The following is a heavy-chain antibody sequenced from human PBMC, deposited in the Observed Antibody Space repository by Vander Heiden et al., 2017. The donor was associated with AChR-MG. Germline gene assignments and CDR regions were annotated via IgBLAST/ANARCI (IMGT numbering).Heavy chain of an antibody. CDR3: ARRVEMATIYPIPNSVWHAFDI. V-gene: IGHV5-51*01. CDR2: IYPGDSDT. Sequence: EVQLVQSGAEVKKPGESLKISCKGSGYSFTSYWIGWVGQMPGKGLEWMGIIYPGDSDTRYSPSFQGQVTISADKSISTAYLQWSSLKASDTAMYYCARRVEMATIYPIPNSVWHAFDIWGQGTMVTVSS. CDR1: GYSFTSYW. J-gene: IGHJ3*02. D-gene: IGHD5-12*01.